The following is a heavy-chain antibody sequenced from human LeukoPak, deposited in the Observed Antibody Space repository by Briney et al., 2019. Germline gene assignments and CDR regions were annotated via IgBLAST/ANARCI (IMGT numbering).Heavy chain of an antibody. V-gene: IGHV4-30-4*08. CDR2: IYYSGST. D-gene: IGHD3-3*01. CDR1: GGSISSGDYY. Sequence: SETLSLTCTVSGGSISSGDYYWSWIRQPPGKGLEWIGYIYYSGSTYYNPSLKSRVTISVDTSKNQFSLKLSSVTAADTAVYYCARLWSCYYYFDYWGQGTLVTVSS. CDR3: ARLWSCYYYFDY. J-gene: IGHJ4*02.